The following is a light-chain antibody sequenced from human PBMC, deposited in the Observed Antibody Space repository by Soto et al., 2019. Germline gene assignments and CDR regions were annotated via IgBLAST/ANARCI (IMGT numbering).Light chain of an antibody. V-gene: IGKV1-39*01. CDR1: QPISKN. CDR2: ASS. CDR3: QQTDGTPIT. Sequence: DIQMTQSPSSLSASVGDRVTITCRASQPISKNLNWYQQRPGKPPNLLIYASSSVQRGVPPRFSGVGPGTEFTLTFTSLQPEDFATYSCQQTDGTPITFGQGTRLEIK. J-gene: IGKJ5*01.